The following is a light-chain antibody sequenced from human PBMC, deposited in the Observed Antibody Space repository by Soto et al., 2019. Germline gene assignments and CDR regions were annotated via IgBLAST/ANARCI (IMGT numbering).Light chain of an antibody. CDR2: AAS. CDR1: QGISSY. CDR3: QQLNSYPIT. V-gene: IGKV1-9*01. Sequence: DIQFTHSPSLMSASVIYTVTITSRASQGISSYLAWYQQKPGKAPKLLIYAASTLQSGVPSRFSGSGSGTEFTLTLSRLQPEDFATYYCQQLNSYPITFGQGTRLENK. J-gene: IGKJ5*01.